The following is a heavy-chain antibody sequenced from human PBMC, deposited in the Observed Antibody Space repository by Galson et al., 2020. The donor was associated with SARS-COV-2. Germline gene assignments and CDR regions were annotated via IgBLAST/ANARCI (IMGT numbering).Heavy chain of an antibody. CDR3: ARGVATYYYGSGSYYNRVDYYYYGMDV. CDR2: MNPNSGNT. J-gene: IGHJ6*02. D-gene: IGHD3-10*01. Sequence: ASVKVSCKASGYTFTSYDINWVRQATGQGLEWMGWMNPNSGNTGYAQKFQGRVTMTRNTSISTAYMELSSLRSEDTAVYYCARGVATYYYGSGSYYNRVDYYYYGMDVWGQGTTVTVSS. V-gene: IGHV1-8*01. CDR1: GYTFTSYD.